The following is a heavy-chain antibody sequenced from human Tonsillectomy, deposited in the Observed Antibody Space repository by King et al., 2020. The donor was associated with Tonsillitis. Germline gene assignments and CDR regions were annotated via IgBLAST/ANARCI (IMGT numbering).Heavy chain of an antibody. J-gene: IGHJ4*02. CDR1: GGSFSGYY. D-gene: IGHD5-18*01. V-gene: IGHV4-34*01. Sequence: VQLQQWGAGLLKPSETLSLTCAVYGGSFSGYYWSWIRQPPGKGLEWIGEINHSGSTNYNPSLKSRVTISVDTSKNQFSLKLSSVTAADTAVYYCARRRGYRYGYPDYWGQGTLVTVSS. CDR2: INHSGST. CDR3: ARRRGYRYGYPDY.